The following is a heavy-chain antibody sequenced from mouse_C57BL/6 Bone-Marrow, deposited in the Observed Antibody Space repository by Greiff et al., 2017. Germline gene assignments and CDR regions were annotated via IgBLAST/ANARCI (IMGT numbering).Heavy chain of an antibody. Sequence: QVQLQQSGAELVKPGASVTISCKASGYAFRSYWMNWVKQRPGKGLEWIGQIYPGDGDTNYNGKFKGKATLTADKSSSTAYMQLSSLTSEDSAVYFCASLLWLRYYAMDYWGQGTSVTVSS. CDR3: ASLLWLRYYAMDY. CDR2: IYPGDGDT. V-gene: IGHV1-80*01. D-gene: IGHD2-2*01. J-gene: IGHJ4*01. CDR1: GYAFRSYW.